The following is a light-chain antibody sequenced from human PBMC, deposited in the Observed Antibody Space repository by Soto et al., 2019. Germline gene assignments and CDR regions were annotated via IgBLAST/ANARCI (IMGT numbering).Light chain of an antibody. V-gene: IGKV3-15*01. J-gene: IGKJ4*01. CDR1: QSVNNN. Sequence: EIIVTQSPATLSVSPGERATLSCRASQSVNNNLAWYQQKPGQAPRLLSYGASTRATGIPARFGGSGYGTEFTLTISSLQSEDFAIYYCQQYNNLPLLTFGGGTKVEIK. CDR3: QQYNNLPLLT. CDR2: GAS.